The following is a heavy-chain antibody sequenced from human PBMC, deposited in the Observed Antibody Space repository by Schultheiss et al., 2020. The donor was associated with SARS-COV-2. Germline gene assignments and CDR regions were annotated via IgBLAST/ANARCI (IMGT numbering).Heavy chain of an antibody. CDR2: MNPNSGNT. D-gene: IGHD3-9*01. CDR3: ARVGLRYFDWLFYGMDV. V-gene: IGHV1-8*01. CDR1: GYTFTSYD. Sequence: ASVKVSCKASGYTFTSYDINWVRQATGQGLEWMGWMNPNSGNTGYAQKFQGRVTMTRDTSISTAYMELSRLRSDDTAVYYCARVGLRYFDWLFYGMDVWGQGTTVTVSS. J-gene: IGHJ6*02.